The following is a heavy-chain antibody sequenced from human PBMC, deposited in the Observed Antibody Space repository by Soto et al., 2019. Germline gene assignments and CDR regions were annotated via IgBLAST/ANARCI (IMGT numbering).Heavy chain of an antibody. CDR2: ISTSGTNI. V-gene: IGHV3-48*03. J-gene: IGHJ4*02. D-gene: IGHD1-1*01. CDR1: GFTFSSYE. Sequence: PGGSLGLSCAASGFTFSSYEMNWVRQAPGKGLEWVSYISTSGTNIYYADSVRGRFTVSRDNADKSLYLQMISMRAGDTAVYYFARGLYDWNGGFDYWGPGTLVTVSS. CDR3: ARGLYDWNGGFDY.